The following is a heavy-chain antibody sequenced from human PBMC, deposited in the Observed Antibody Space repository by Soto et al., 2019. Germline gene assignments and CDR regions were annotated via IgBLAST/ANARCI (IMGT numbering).Heavy chain of an antibody. CDR1: GYTFTSYA. V-gene: IGHV1-3*01. J-gene: IGHJ4*02. CDR3: AREGAQWELLN. Sequence: QVQLVQSGAEVKKPGASVKVSCKASGYTFTSYAIHWVRQAPGQSLEWMGWINAANGNTRYSQNFQGRVTITRDTSASTTSMELSSLTSEDTAVYYCAREGAQWELLNWGQGSLVTVSS. D-gene: IGHD1-26*01. CDR2: INAANGNT.